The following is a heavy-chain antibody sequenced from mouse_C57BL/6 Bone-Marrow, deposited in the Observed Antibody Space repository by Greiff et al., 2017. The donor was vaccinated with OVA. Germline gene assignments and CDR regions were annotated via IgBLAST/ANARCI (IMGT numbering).Heavy chain of an antibody. CDR2: ISSGGSYT. J-gene: IGHJ3*01. CDR1: GFTFSSYG. CDR3: ARHGTTVVARAWFAY. Sequence: EVKLVESGGDLVKPGGSLKLSCAASGFTFSSYGMSWVRQTPDKRLEWVATISSGGSYTYYPDSVKGRFTISRDNAKNTLYLQMSSLKSEDTAMYYCARHGTTVVARAWFAYWGQGTLVTVSA. D-gene: IGHD1-1*01. V-gene: IGHV5-6*01.